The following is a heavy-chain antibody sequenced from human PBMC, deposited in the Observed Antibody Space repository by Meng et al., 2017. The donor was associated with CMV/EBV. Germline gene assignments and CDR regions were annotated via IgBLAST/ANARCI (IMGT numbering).Heavy chain of an antibody. CDR1: GGSISSGDYY. D-gene: IGHD1-14*01. J-gene: IGHJ4*02. CDR2: IYYSGST. Sequence: VQLQESGPELVKPSQTLSLTRTVSGGSISSGDYYWSWIRQPPGKGLEWIGYIYYSGSTYYNPSLKSRVTISVDTSKNQFSLKLSSVTAADTAVYYCARVMGPNRTPYYFDYWGQGTPVTVSS. CDR3: ARVMGPNRTPYYFDY. V-gene: IGHV4-30-4*08.